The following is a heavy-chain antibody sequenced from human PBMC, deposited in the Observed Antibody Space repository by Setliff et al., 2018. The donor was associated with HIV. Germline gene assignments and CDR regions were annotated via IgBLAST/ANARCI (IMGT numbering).Heavy chain of an antibody. CDR2: INPNSGAT. D-gene: IGHD1-26*01. CDR1: GGTFSSYY. CDR3: ALASIVSTARWNH. V-gene: IGHV1-2*02. Sequence: ASVKVSCKASGGTFSSYYLHWVRRAPGQGLEWMGWINPNSGATNYAQNFQGRVTMTRDTSISTAYMDLSSLTSDDTAVYYCALASIVSTARWNHWGRGTLVTVSS. J-gene: IGHJ5*02.